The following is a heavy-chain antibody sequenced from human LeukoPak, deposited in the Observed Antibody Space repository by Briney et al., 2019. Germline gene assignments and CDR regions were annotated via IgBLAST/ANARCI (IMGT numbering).Heavy chain of an antibody. J-gene: IGHJ4*02. Sequence: SETLSLTCTVSGGSISSYYWSWIRQPPGKGLEWIGYIYYSGSTNYNPSLKSRVTISVDTSKNQFSLKLSSVTAADTAVYYCARARHDYGDLYYFDYWGQGTPVTVSS. D-gene: IGHD4-17*01. CDR2: IYYSGST. CDR1: GGSISSYY. CDR3: ARARHDYGDLYYFDY. V-gene: IGHV4-59*01.